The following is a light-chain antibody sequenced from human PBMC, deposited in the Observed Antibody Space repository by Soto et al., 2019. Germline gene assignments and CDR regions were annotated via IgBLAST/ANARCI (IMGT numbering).Light chain of an antibody. Sequence: QSALTQPASVSGSPGQSITISSTGTSSDVGGYNYVSWYQQHPGKAPKLMIYEVSNRPSGVSNRFSGSKSGNTASLTISGLQAEDEADYYCSSYTSSSTLVVFGGGTMLTVL. CDR1: SSDVGGYNY. CDR3: SSYTSSSTLVV. J-gene: IGLJ2*01. V-gene: IGLV2-14*01. CDR2: EVS.